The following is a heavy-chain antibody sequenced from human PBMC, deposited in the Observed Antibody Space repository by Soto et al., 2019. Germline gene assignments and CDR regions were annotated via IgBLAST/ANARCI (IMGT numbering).Heavy chain of an antibody. Sequence: ASVKVSCKASGYTFTSYYMHWVRQAPGQGLEWMGIINPSGGSTSYAQKFQGRVTMTRDTSTSTVYMELSSLRSEDTAVYYCARGATIFGGVDWFDPWGQGTLVTVSS. D-gene: IGHD3-3*01. J-gene: IGHJ5*02. CDR1: GYTFTSYY. CDR3: ARGATIFGGVDWFDP. V-gene: IGHV1-46*01. CDR2: INPSGGST.